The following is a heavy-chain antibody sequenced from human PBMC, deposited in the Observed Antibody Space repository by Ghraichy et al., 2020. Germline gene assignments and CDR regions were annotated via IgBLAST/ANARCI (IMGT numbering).Heavy chain of an antibody. CDR2: ISGSADKT. CDR3: AKGAWTWGTMGLD. D-gene: IGHD2-2*01. V-gene: IGHV3-23*01. Sequence: GGSLRLSCSASGFTFHNYAMRWVRQAPGKGLEWVSVISGSADKTYYTDSVKLRFTISRDNSKNTVYLQMNDLRVEDTAIYYCAKGAWTWGTMGLDLVQGTLVTFSS. J-gene: IGHJ4*02. CDR1: GFTFHNYA.